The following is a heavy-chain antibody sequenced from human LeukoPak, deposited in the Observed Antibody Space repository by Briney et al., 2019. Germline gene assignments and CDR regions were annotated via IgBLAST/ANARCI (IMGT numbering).Heavy chain of an antibody. Sequence: GASVKVSCKASGGTFSSYAISWVRQAPGQGLEWMGWISAYNGNTNYAQKLQGRVTMTTDTSTSTAYMELRSLRSDDTAVYYCARGYLSDIVVVPAAFDYWGQGTLVTVSS. D-gene: IGHD2-2*01. CDR2: ISAYNGNT. V-gene: IGHV1-18*01. CDR3: ARGYLSDIVVVPAAFDY. CDR1: GGTFSSYA. J-gene: IGHJ4*02.